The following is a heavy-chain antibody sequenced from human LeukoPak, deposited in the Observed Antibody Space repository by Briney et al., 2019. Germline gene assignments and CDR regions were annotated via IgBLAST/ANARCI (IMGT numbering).Heavy chain of an antibody. CDR1: GGTYSSYA. CDR2: IIPILGIA. V-gene: IGHV1-69*04. J-gene: IGHJ4*02. Sequence: ASVKVSCKASGGTYSSYAISWVRQAPGQGLEWMGRIIPILGIANYAQKFQSRVTITADKSTSTAYMELSSLRSEDTAVYYCARDPNYYDSSGYDYWGQGTLVTVSS. D-gene: IGHD3-22*01. CDR3: ARDPNYYDSSGYDY.